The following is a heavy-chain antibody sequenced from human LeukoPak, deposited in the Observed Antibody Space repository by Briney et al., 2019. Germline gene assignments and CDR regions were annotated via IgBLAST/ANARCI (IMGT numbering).Heavy chain of an antibody. V-gene: IGHV3-30-3*01. D-gene: IGHD2-15*01. Sequence: PGGSLRLSCAASGVTFSSYAMHWVRQAPGKGLEWVAVISYDGSNKYYADSVKGRFTISRDNSKNTLYLQRNSLRAEDTAVYYCAIGYCSGGSCYSGFDYWGQGTLVTVSS. CDR1: GVTFSSYA. CDR3: AIGYCSGGSCYSGFDY. CDR2: ISYDGSNK. J-gene: IGHJ4*02.